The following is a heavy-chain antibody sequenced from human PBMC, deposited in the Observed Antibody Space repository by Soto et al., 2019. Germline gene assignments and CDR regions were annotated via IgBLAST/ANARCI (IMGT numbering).Heavy chain of an antibody. J-gene: IGHJ4*02. V-gene: IGHV4-39*01. CDR2: IYYSGST. Sequence: SETLSLTCTVSGGSISSSSYYWGWIRQPPGKGLEWIGSIYYSGSTYYNPSLKSRVTISVDTSKNQFSLKLSSVTAADTAVYYCAIGVVTKPLRYYFDYWGQGTLVTVSS. D-gene: IGHD3-3*01. CDR3: AIGVVTKPLRYYFDY. CDR1: GGSISSSSYY.